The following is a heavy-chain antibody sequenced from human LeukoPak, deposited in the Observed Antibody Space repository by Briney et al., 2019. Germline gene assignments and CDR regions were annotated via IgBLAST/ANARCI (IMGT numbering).Heavy chain of an antibody. CDR3: ARANTSGFYYDY. Sequence: SQTLSLTCTVSGAPISSGGYYWSRIRQDPGKGLEWVGYIYYSGSTYYNPSLKSRVTISVDTSKNQFSLKLSSVTAADTAVYYCARANTSGFYYDYWGQGTLVTVSS. CDR2: IYYSGST. V-gene: IGHV4-31*03. J-gene: IGHJ4*02. D-gene: IGHD3-22*01. CDR1: GAPISSGGYY.